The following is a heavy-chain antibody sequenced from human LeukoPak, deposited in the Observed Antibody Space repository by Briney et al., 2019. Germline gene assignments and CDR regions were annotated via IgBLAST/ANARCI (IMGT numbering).Heavy chain of an antibody. D-gene: IGHD3-22*01. Sequence: GRSLRLSCAASGFTFSSYGMHWVRQAPGKGLEWVAVIWYDGSKKYYADSVKGRFTISRDNSKNTLYLQMNSLRAEDTAVYYCARDLRLGYYDSSFPDYWGQGTLVTVSS. CDR2: IWYDGSKK. CDR1: GFTFSSYG. J-gene: IGHJ4*02. CDR3: ARDLRLGYYDSSFPDY. V-gene: IGHV3-33*08.